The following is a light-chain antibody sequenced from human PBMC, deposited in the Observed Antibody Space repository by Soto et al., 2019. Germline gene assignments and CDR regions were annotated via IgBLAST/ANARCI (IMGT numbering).Light chain of an antibody. J-gene: IGKJ1*01. CDR2: AAS. CDR3: QQSDTTPRT. Sequence: DIQMTQSPSSLSASVGDRVSVTCRASQSISTFLNWYQQRPGEAPKLLIYAASSLQSGVPSRFSGSGSGADFPLNICSRQPEDCATYYCQQSDTTPRTFGQGTKVEVK. CDR1: QSISTF. V-gene: IGKV1-39*01.